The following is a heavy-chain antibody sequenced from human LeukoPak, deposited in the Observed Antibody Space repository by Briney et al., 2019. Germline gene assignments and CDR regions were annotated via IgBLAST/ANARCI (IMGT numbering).Heavy chain of an antibody. J-gene: IGHJ3*02. CDR3: ARSLPTMGDAFDI. D-gene: IGHD3-10*01. CDR1: GFTFSSYG. V-gene: IGHV3-33*01. CDR2: IWYDGSNK. Sequence: GRSLRLSCAASGFTFSSYGMHWVRQAPGNGLEWVAVIWYDGSNKYYADSVKGRFTISRDNSKNTLYLQMNSLRAEDKAVYYCARSLPTMGDAFDIWGQGTMVTVSS.